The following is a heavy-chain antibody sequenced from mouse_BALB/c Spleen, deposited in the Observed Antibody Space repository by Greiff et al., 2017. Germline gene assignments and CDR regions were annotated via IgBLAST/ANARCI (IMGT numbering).Heavy chain of an antibody. V-gene: IGHV1-80*01. CDR3: ARERNDYGYYAMDY. Sequence: QDQLQQSGAELVRPGSSVKISCKASGYAFSSYWMNWVKQRPGQGLEWIGQIYPGDGDTNYNGKFKGKATLTADKSSSTAYMQLSSLTSEDSAVYFCARERNDYGYYAMDYWGQGTSVTVSS. CDR2: IYPGDGDT. CDR1: GYAFSSYW. J-gene: IGHJ4*01. D-gene: IGHD2-4*01.